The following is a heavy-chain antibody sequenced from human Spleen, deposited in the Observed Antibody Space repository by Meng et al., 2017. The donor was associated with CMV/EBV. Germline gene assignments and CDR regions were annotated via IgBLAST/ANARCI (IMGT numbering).Heavy chain of an antibody. CDR1: GFSFSASA. J-gene: IGHJ4*02. D-gene: IGHD5-18*01. CDR2: IRSKTGDYAT. Sequence: ASGFSFSASAMHWVRQASGKGLEWIGRIRSKTGDYATAYGASVKGRFTISRDDSKNTAYLQINRLRTEDTAVYYCTRGSFTYGYDYWGQGILVTVSS. CDR3: TRGSFTYGYDY. V-gene: IGHV3-73*01.